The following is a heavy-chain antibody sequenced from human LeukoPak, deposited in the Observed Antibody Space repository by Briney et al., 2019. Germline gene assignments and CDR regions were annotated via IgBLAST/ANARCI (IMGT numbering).Heavy chain of an antibody. CDR2: IIPIFGTA. CDR1: GGTFGSYA. Sequence: ASVKVSCKASGGTFGSYAISWVRQAPGQGLEWMGGIIPIFGTANYAQKFQGRVTITTDESTSTAYMELSSLRSEDTAVYYCARRSDPDYYDSSGYYDYWGQGTLVTVSS. V-gene: IGHV1-69*05. D-gene: IGHD3-22*01. J-gene: IGHJ4*02. CDR3: ARRSDPDYYDSSGYYDY.